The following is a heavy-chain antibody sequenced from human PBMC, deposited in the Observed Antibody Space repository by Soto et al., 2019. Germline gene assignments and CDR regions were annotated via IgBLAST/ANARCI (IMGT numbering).Heavy chain of an antibody. CDR2: IGTAGDT. D-gene: IGHD3-9*01. Sequence: EVQLVESGGGLVQPGGSLRLSCAASGFTFSSYDMHWVRQATGKGLEWVSAIGTAGDTYYPGSVKGRFTISRENAKNSLYLQMNSLRAEDTAVYYCARDLGPRYFDWLSLPGYGTDVWGQGTTVTVSS. J-gene: IGHJ6*02. CDR3: ARDLGPRYFDWLSLPGYGTDV. CDR1: GFTFSSYD. V-gene: IGHV3-13*01.